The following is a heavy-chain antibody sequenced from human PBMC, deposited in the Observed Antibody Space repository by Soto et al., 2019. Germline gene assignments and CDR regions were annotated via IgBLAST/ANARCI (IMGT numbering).Heavy chain of an antibody. V-gene: IGHV4-31*03. Sequence: QVQLQESGPGLVKPSQTLSLTCTVSGGSISSGGYYWSWIRQHPGKGLEWIGYIYYSGKTYYNPSLKSRVTISVDTSKNQFSLKLSSVTAADKAVYYCARVLYYGDNEAFDIWGQGTMVTVSS. CDR1: GGSISSGGYY. J-gene: IGHJ3*02. D-gene: IGHD3-10*01. CDR2: IYYSGKT. CDR3: ARVLYYGDNEAFDI.